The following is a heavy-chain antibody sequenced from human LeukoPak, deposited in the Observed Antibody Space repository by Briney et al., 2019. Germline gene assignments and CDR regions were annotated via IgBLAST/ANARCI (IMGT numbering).Heavy chain of an antibody. CDR3: ARDLSSTSSVYYYYGMDV. CDR2: IWYDGSNK. J-gene: IGHJ6*02. Sequence: GGSLRLSCAASRFTFSSYGMHWVRQAPGKGLEWVAVIWYDGSNKYYADSVKGRFTISRDNSKNTLYLQMNSLRAEDTAMYYCARDLSSTSSVYYYYGMDVWGQGTTVTVSS. V-gene: IGHV3-33*01. D-gene: IGHD2-2*01. CDR1: RFTFSSYG.